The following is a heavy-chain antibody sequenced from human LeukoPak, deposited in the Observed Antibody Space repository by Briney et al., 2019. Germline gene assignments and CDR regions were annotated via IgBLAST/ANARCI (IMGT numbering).Heavy chain of an antibody. CDR1: GFTFSSYG. Sequence: PGGSLRLSCAASGFTFSSYGMHWVRQAPGKGLEWVAVISYDGSNKYYADSVKGRFTISRDNSKNTLYLQMNSLRAEDTAVYYCAKVGGYGSGSRAIYYYYYMDVWGEGTTVTISS. J-gene: IGHJ6*03. CDR2: ISYDGSNK. V-gene: IGHV3-30*18. CDR3: AKVGGYGSGSRAIYYYYYMDV. D-gene: IGHD3-10*01.